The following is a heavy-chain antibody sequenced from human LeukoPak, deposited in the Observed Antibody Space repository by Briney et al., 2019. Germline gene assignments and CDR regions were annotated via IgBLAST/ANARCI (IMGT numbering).Heavy chain of an antibody. CDR3: VREAGSSGYAGWFDP. V-gene: IGHV3-30*03. Sequence: GGSLRLSCAASGFTFSSYSMNWVRQAPGKGLEWVALISHDGANRQYADSVKDRFTISRDTSENTLDLQMNSPRAEDTAVYHCVREAGSSGYAGWFDPWGQGTLVFVSS. J-gene: IGHJ5*02. D-gene: IGHD3-22*01. CDR2: ISHDGANR. CDR1: GFTFSSYS.